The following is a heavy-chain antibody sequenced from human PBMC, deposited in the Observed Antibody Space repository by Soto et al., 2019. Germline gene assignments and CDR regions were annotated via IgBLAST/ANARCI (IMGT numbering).Heavy chain of an antibody. J-gene: IGHJ2*01. V-gene: IGHV1-18*01. CDR1: GYTFTSYG. D-gene: IGHD6-19*01. CDR3: ARDLAAVAGIGNWYFDL. CDR2: ISVYNGNT. Sequence: QVQLVQSGAEVKKPGASVKVSCKASGYTFTSYGISWARQAPGQGLEWVGWISVYNGNTNYAQKLQGRVTMTTDTSTSTAYMELRSLRSDDTAVYYCARDLAAVAGIGNWYFDLWGRGTLVTVSS.